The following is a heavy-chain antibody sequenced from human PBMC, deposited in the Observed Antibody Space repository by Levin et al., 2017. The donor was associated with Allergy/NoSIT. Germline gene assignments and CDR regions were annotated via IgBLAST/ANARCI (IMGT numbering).Heavy chain of an antibody. CDR2: ISGSGGST. CDR1: GFTFSSYA. Sequence: GESLKISCAASGFTFSSYAMSWVRQAPGKGLEWVSAISGSGGSTYYADSVKGRFTISRDNSKNTLYLQMNSLRAEDTAVYYCAKSAAMSKRVSGGDYWGQGTLVTVSS. J-gene: IGHJ4*02. D-gene: IGHD1-14*01. CDR3: AKSAAMSKRVSGGDY. V-gene: IGHV3-23*01.